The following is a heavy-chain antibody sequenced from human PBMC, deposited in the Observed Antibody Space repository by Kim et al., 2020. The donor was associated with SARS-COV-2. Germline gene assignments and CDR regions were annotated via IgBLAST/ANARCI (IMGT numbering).Heavy chain of an antibody. D-gene: IGHD3-10*01. V-gene: IGHV3-15*01. Sequence: GGSLRLSCAASGFTFSNAWMSWVRQAPGKGLEWVGRIKSKTDGGTTDYAAPVEGRFTISRDDSKNTLYLQMNSLKTEDTAVYYCTTERMVRKHQELYNWFDPWGQGTLVTVSS. CDR2: IKSKTDGGTT. CDR1: GFTFSNAW. CDR3: TTERMVRKHQELYNWFDP. J-gene: IGHJ5*02.